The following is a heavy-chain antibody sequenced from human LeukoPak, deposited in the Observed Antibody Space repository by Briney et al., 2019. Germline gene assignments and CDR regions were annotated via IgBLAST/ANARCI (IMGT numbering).Heavy chain of an antibody. CDR3: ARGDRGEAAAGTGTGFDP. D-gene: IGHD6-13*01. CDR1: GGSISSSNYY. J-gene: IGHJ5*02. CDR2: IYYSGST. Sequence: SETLSLTCTVSGGSISSSNYYWGWIRQPPGKGLEWIGSIYYSGSTFYNPSLKSRVTISVDTSKNQFSLKLSSVTAADTAAYYCARGDRGEAAAGTGTGFDPWGQGTLVTVSS. V-gene: IGHV4-39*07.